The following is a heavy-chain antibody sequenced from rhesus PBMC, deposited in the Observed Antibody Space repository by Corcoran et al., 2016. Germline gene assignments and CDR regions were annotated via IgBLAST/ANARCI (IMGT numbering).Heavy chain of an antibody. J-gene: IGHJ4*01. Sequence: QVQLQESGPGVVQPSETLSLPCAVSGGSISGYYTWSWIRQPPGKGLGGIGYLYGGSGRTNSHPSLKNRVTISKDTSKNQFSLKLSSVTAADTAVYYCAREGSGSWAYYFDYWGQGVLVTVSS. D-gene: IGHD6-25*01. CDR2: LYGGSGRT. V-gene: IGHV4-106*01. CDR1: GGSISGYYT. CDR3: AREGSGSWAYYFDY.